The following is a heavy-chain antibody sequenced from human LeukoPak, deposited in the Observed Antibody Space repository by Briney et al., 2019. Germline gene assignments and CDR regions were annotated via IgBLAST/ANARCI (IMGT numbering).Heavy chain of an antibody. V-gene: IGHV4-34*01. CDR1: GGSFSGYY. J-gene: IGHJ4*02. CDR3: ARPAYYYDSSGYYGGDY. D-gene: IGHD3-22*01. CDR2: INHSGST. Sequence: SETLSLTCAVYGGSFSGYYWSWIRQPPGKGLEWIGEINHSGSTNYNPSLKSRVTISVDTSKNQFSLKLSSVTAADTAVYYCARPAYYYDSSGYYGGDYWGQGILVTVSS.